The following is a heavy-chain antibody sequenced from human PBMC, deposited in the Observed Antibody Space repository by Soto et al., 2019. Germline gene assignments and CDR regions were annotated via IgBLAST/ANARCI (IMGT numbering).Heavy chain of an antibody. V-gene: IGHV2-26*01. J-gene: IGHJ6*02. D-gene: IGHD4-17*01. CDR1: GFSLNNPRMG. CDR3: ARMDGDYNYYAMDV. CDR2: FFSDAER. Sequence: GSGPTLVNPTETLTLTCTVSGFSLNNPRMGVSWIRQPPGKPLEWLAHFFSDAERSYSASMQSRLTMSTDTSGSQVVLTMTNMDPVDTATYFCARMDGDYNYYAMDVWGQGTTFTVSS.